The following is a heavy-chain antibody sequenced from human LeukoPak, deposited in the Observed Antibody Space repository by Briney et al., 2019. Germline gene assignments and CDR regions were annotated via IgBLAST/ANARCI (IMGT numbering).Heavy chain of an antibody. CDR3: ARRYYYYYYMDV. V-gene: IGHV4-34*01. CDR1: GGSFSGYY. J-gene: IGHJ6*03. CDR2: INHSGST. Sequence: SETLSLTCAVYGGSFSGYYWSWIPHPPGKGLEWIGEINHSGSTNYNPSLKSRVTISVDTSKNQFSLKLSSVTAADTAVYYCARRYYYYYYMDVWGKGTTVTVSS.